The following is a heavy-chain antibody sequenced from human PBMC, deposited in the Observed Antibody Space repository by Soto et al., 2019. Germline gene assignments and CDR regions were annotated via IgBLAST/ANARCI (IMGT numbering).Heavy chain of an antibody. Sequence: QVQLVQSGAEVKKPGSSVKVSCKASGGTFSSYAISWVRQAPGQGLEWMGGIIPIFGTANYAQKFQGRVTITADESTSTAYMERSSLRSEDTAVYYCARGRHEYSSFGYYFDYWGQGTLVTVSS. V-gene: IGHV1-69*12. J-gene: IGHJ4*02. CDR1: GGTFSSYA. D-gene: IGHD6-6*01. CDR3: ARGRHEYSSFGYYFDY. CDR2: IIPIFGTA.